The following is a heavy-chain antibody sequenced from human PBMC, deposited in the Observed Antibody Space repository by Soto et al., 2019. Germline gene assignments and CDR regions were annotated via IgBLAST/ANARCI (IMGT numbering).Heavy chain of an antibody. Sequence: SETLSLTCTVSGGSISGYYWSWIRQPPGKGLEWIGYIYYSGSTNYNPSLKSRVTISVDTSKNQFSLKLSSVTAADTAVYYCARSLSSGYNWLDPWGQGTLVTVSS. V-gene: IGHV4-59*01. CDR3: ARSLSSGYNWLDP. J-gene: IGHJ5*02. CDR1: GGSISGYY. D-gene: IGHD6-19*01. CDR2: IYYSGST.